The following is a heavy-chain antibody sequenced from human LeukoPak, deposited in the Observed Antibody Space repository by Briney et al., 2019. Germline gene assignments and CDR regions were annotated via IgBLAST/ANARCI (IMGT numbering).Heavy chain of an antibody. CDR3: ARGTRLRQATTAPEAGY. D-gene: IGHD5-12*01. CDR1: GFTSSSYS. Sequence: PGGSLRLSCAASGFTSSSYSMNWVRQAPGKGLEWVSSISSSSSYIYYADSVKGRFTISRDNAKNSLYLQMNSLRAEDTAVYYCARGTRLRQATTAPEAGYWGQGTLVTVSS. J-gene: IGHJ4*02. CDR2: ISSSSSYI. V-gene: IGHV3-21*01.